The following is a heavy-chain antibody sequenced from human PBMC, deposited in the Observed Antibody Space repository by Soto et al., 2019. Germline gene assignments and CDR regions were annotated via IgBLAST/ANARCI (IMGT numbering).Heavy chain of an antibody. CDR3: AKEGPPGIAAPGMLDY. CDR1: GFTFSSYD. D-gene: IGHD6-13*01. V-gene: IGHV3-13*01. CDR2: IGTAGDT. Sequence: PGGSLRLSCAASGFTFSSYDMHWVRQATGKGLEWVSAIGTAGDTYYPGSVKGRFTISRENAKNSLYLQMNSLRAEDTAVYYCAKEGPPGIAAPGMLDYWGQGTLVTVSS. J-gene: IGHJ4*02.